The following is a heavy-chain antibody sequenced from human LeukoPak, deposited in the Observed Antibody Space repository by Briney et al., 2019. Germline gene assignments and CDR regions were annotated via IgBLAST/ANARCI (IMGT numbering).Heavy chain of an antibody. CDR1: GFTFSGSA. D-gene: IGHD2-15*01. CDR3: TSQGYCSGGSCYSGRY. CDR2: IRSKANSYAT. Sequence: GGSLKLSCAASGFTFSGSAMHWVRQASGKGLEWVGRIRSKANSYATAYAASVKGRFTISRDDSKNTAYLQMNSLKIEDTAVYYCTSQGYCSGGSCYSGRYWGQGTLVTVSS. V-gene: IGHV3-73*01. J-gene: IGHJ4*02.